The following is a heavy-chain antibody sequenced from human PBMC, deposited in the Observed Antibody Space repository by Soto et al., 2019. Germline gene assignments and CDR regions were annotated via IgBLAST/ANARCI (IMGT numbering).Heavy chain of an antibody. D-gene: IGHD6-19*01. Sequence: SETLSRTCTVSGCSISSSSYYWGWIRQPPGKGLEWIGSIYYSGSTYYNPSLKGRVTISVDTSKNQFSLKLSSVTAADTAVYYCARQEQWLVWGFDYWGQGTLVTVSS. V-gene: IGHV4-39*01. J-gene: IGHJ4*02. CDR2: IYYSGST. CDR1: GCSISSSSYY. CDR3: ARQEQWLVWGFDY.